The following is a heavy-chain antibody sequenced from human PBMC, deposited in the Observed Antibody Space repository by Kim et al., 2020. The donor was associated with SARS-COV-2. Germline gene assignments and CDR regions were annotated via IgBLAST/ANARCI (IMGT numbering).Heavy chain of an antibody. Sequence: AGSLRLSCAASGFTFSSYAMHWVRQAPGKGLEWVAVISYDGSNKYYADSVKGRFTISRDNSKNTLYLQMNSLRAEDTAVYYCARAAAGSYYYGMDVWGQGTTVTVSS. J-gene: IGHJ6*02. CDR3: ARAAAGSYYYGMDV. V-gene: IGHV3-30*04. CDR2: ISYDGSNK. CDR1: GFTFSSYA. D-gene: IGHD6-13*01.